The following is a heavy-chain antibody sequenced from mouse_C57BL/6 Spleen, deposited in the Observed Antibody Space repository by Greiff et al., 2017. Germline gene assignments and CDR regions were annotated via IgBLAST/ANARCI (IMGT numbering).Heavy chain of an antibody. CDR2: INPNNGGT. CDR3: ARSNLLLRYDWYFDV. V-gene: IGHV1-18*01. J-gene: IGHJ1*03. CDR1: GYTFTDYN. D-gene: IGHD1-1*01. Sequence: EVQLQQSGPELVKPGASVKIPCKASGYTFTDYNMDWVKQSHGKSLEWIGDINPNNGGTIYNQKFKGKATLTVDKSSSTAYMELRSLTSEDTAVYYCARSNLLLRYDWYFDVWGTGTTVTVSS.